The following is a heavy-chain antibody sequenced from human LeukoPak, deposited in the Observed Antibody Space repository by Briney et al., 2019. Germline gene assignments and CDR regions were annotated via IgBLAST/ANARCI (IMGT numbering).Heavy chain of an antibody. CDR1: GFTFSSYA. CDR3: AKAIPDYDYVWGSYRSPYYFDY. J-gene: IGHJ4*02. D-gene: IGHD3-16*02. V-gene: IGHV3-23*01. Sequence: GGSLRHSCAASGFTFSSYAMSWVRQAPGKGLEWVSAISGSGGSTYYADSVKGRFTISRDNSKNTLYPQMNSLRAEDTAVYYCAKAIPDYDYVWGSYRSPYYFDYWGQGTLVTVS. CDR2: ISGSGGST.